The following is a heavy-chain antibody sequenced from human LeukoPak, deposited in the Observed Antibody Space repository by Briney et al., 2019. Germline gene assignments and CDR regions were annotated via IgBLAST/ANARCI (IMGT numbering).Heavy chain of an antibody. Sequence: GGSLRLSCAASGFTFSSSAMSWVRQVPGKGLEWVSVISGSGGGTYYADSVKGRFTISRDNSKNTLYLQMNSLRAEDTAVYYCAKMKVGATIDAFDIWGQGTMVTVSS. CDR2: ISGSGGGT. D-gene: IGHD1-26*01. CDR1: GFTFSSSA. CDR3: AKMKVGATIDAFDI. V-gene: IGHV3-23*01. J-gene: IGHJ3*02.